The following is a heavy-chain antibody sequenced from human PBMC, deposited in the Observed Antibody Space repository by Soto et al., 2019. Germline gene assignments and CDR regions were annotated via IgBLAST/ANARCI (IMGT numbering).Heavy chain of an antibody. CDR3: TRGGDYYDSSGYYASAFDI. V-gene: IGHV3-49*05. J-gene: IGHJ3*02. Sequence: NPGGSLRLSCTASGFTFGDYAMSWFRQAPGKGLEWVGFIRSKAYGGTTEYAASVKGRFTISRDDSKSIAYLQMNSLKTEDTAVYYCTRGGDYYDSSGYYASAFDIWGQGTMVTVSS. CDR2: IRSKAYGGTT. CDR1: GFTFGDYA. D-gene: IGHD3-22*01.